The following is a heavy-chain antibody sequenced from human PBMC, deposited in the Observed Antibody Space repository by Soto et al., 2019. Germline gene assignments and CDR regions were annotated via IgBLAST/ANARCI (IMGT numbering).Heavy chain of an antibody. V-gene: IGHV3-30-3*01. CDR2: ISYDGSNK. Sequence: GGSLRLSCAASGFTFSSYAMHWVRQAPGKGLEWVAVISYDGSNKYYADSVKGRFTISRDNSKNTLYLQMNSLRAEDTAVYYCARSADYDILTGYIAPYYYYGMDVWGQGTTVTVSS. J-gene: IGHJ6*02. CDR1: GFTFSSYA. CDR3: ARSADYDILTGYIAPYYYYGMDV. D-gene: IGHD3-9*01.